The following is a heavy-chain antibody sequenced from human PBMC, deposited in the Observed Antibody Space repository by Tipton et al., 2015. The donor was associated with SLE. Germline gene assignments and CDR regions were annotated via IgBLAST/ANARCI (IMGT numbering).Heavy chain of an antibody. Sequence: GLVKPSETLSLTCAVYGGSFSGYYWSWIRQPPGKGLEWIGEINHSRSTNYNPSLKSRVTISVDTSKNQFSLKLSSVTAADTAVYYCARARGNYALGYWGQGTLVTVSS. J-gene: IGHJ4*02. CDR1: GGSFSGYY. V-gene: IGHV4-34*01. CDR3: ARARGNYALGY. CDR2: INHSRST. D-gene: IGHD3-22*01.